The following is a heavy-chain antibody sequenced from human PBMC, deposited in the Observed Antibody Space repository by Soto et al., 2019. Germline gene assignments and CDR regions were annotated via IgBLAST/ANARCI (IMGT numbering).Heavy chain of an antibody. J-gene: IGHJ4*02. CDR3: ARDRRVAAPGTFDY. V-gene: IGHV1-18*01. CDR1: GYTFTSYG. Sequence: GALVKVSCKASGYTFTSYGISWVRQAPGQGLEWMGWISAYNGNTNYAQELQGRVTMTTDTSTSTAYMELRSLRSDDTAVYYCARDRRVAAPGTFDYWGQGTLVTVSS. D-gene: IGHD6-13*01. CDR2: ISAYNGNT.